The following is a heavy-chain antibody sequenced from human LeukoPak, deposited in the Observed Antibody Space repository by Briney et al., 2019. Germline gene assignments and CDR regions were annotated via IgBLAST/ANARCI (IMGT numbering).Heavy chain of an antibody. V-gene: IGHV4-34*01. CDR1: GGSFTGYY. D-gene: IGHD3-10*01. CDR2: INHSGIT. J-gene: IGHJ5*02. CDR3: ARDSGTTGEVKFDP. Sequence: SETLFLTCAVYGGSFTGYYWTWIRQPPGKGLEWIAEINHSGITNYNPSLKSRVITSVDTSMNQFSLKLRSVTAADTAVYYCARDSGTTGEVKFDPWGQGTLVTVSS.